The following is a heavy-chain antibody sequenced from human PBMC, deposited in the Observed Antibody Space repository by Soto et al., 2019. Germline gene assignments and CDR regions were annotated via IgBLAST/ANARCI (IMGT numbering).Heavy chain of an antibody. V-gene: IGHV4-30-2*01. CDR3: ARVKRSTSRLDP. J-gene: IGHJ5*02. CDR1: GGSISSGGYS. D-gene: IGHD1-26*01. CDR2: IYHSGST. Sequence: PSETLSLTCAVSGGSISSGGYSWSWIRQPPGKGLEWIGYIYHSGSTYYNPSLKSRVTISVDRSKNQFSLKLSSVTAADTAIYYCARVKRSTSRLDPWGQGTLVTVSS.